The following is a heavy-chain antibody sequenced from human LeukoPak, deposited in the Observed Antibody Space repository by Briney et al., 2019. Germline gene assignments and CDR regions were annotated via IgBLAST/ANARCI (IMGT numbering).Heavy chain of an antibody. D-gene: IGHD2-21*01. Sequence: GGSLRLSCAASGFTFSSYGMHWVRQAPGKGLEWVAFIRYDGSNKYYADSVKGRFTISRDNSKNTLYLQMNSLRAEDTAVYYCAKVYLSQSPFDYWGQGTLVTVSA. CDR3: AKVYLSQSPFDY. J-gene: IGHJ4*02. CDR1: GFTFSSYG. V-gene: IGHV3-30*02. CDR2: IRYDGSNK.